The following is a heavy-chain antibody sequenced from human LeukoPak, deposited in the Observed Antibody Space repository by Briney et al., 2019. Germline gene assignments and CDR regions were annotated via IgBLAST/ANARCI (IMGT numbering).Heavy chain of an antibody. V-gene: IGHV3-23*01. CDR2: ISGGGLST. D-gene: IGHD6-19*01. CDR1: GFTFSYYA. J-gene: IGHJ4*02. CDR3: AKDWFTSGSYLFDF. Sequence: GGSFSLSCGASGFTFSYYAMRWVRGAPGKGLEWVSTISGGGLSTYYADSVTGRFTISRDNSKNTLYLQMNSLRAKDTAVYYCAKDWFTSGSYLFDFWGQGTLVTVSS.